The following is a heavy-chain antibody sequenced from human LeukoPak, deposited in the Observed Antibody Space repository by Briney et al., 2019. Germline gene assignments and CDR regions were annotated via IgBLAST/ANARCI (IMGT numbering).Heavy chain of an antibody. V-gene: IGHV3-74*01. CDR3: AKDAWGTEYYFDY. CDR2: TNSDGSST. J-gene: IGHJ4*02. CDR1: GFTFSRYW. Sequence: PGGSLRLSCAASGFTFSRYWMYWVRQAPGRRLVWVSHTNSDGSSTGYADSVKGRFTISRDNAKNTLYLQMNSLRAEDTAVYYCAKDAWGTEYYFDYWGQGILVTVSS. D-gene: IGHD3-16*01.